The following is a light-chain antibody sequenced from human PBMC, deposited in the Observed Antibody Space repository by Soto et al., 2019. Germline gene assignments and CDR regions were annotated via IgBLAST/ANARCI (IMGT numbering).Light chain of an antibody. CDR1: QGISSS. CDR2: AAS. V-gene: IGKV1-12*01. J-gene: IGKJ4*01. CDR3: QQANIFPLT. Sequence: DIQMTQSPSSVSASVGDRVTITCRASQGISSSLPWYQQKPGRAPKLLIYAASHFPSGVPSRFSGSGSGTDFTLTISSLQPEDFATYYCQQANIFPLTFGGGTKVEIK.